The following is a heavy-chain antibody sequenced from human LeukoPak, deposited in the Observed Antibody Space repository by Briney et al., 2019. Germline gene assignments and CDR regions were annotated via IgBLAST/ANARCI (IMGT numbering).Heavy chain of an antibody. CDR1: GGSISSGGYY. Sequence: PSETLSLTCTVSGGSISSGGYYWSQIRQHSGKGLEWIGYIFYTGSTSYNPSLKSRTSISIDTSENQFSLKLTSVTAADTAMYYCARDSRGPGTAAMFYYWGQGTLVIVSS. D-gene: IGHD2-2*01. J-gene: IGHJ4*02. V-gene: IGHV4-31*03. CDR3: ARDSRGPGTAAMFYY. CDR2: IFYTGST.